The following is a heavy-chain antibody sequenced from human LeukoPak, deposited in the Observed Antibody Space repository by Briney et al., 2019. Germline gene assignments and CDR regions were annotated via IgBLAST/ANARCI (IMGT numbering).Heavy chain of an antibody. Sequence: PSETLSLTCTVSGGSISSYYWSWIRQPPGKGLEWIGYIYTSGSTNYNPSLKSRVTISVDTSKNQFSLKLSSVTAADTAVYYCARPVGATGIDYWGQGTLVTVSS. CDR3: ARPVGATGIDY. J-gene: IGHJ4*02. CDR2: IYTSGST. V-gene: IGHV4-4*09. CDR1: GGSISSYY. D-gene: IGHD1-26*01.